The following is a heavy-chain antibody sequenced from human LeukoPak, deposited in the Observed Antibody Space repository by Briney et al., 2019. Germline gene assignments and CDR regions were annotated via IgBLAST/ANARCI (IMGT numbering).Heavy chain of an antibody. J-gene: IGHJ4*02. CDR1: GFTFSSYS. CDR3: ASSLYGDYENY. Sequence: GGSLRLSCAASGFTFSSYSMNWVRQAPGKGLEWVSYISSSSSTIYYADSVKGRFTISRDNAKNSLYPQMNSLRAEDTAVYYCASSLYGDYENYWGQGTLVTVSS. CDR2: ISSSSSTI. D-gene: IGHD4-17*01. V-gene: IGHV3-48*04.